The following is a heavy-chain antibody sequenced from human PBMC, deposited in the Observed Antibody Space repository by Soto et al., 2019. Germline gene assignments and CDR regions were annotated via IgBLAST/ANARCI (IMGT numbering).Heavy chain of an antibody. V-gene: IGHV1-46*01. Sequence: QVQLGQSGAEVTKPGSSVMISCKTSGRTSPPYNVYWVRQAPGQGREWMGIINPSGDSTTDAQNFQGRAATTRDEPTTTGFVELGSRTSEGGATEAGARDAWGPDDWGQGTPVTVSS. D-gene: IGHD7-27*01. CDR3: ARDAWGPDD. CDR1: GRTSPPYN. J-gene: IGHJ4*02. CDR2: INPSGDST.